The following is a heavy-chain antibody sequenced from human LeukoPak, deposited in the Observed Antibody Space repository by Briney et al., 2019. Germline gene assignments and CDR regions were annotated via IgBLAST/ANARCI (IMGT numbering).Heavy chain of an antibody. CDR2: ISDSGTTV. CDR1: GFMFSGYY. V-gene: IGHV3-11*04. D-gene: IGHD3-22*01. CDR3: ARAYYYDSSGPGDY. Sequence: GGSLRLSCAASGFMFSGYYMSWIRQAPGKGLEWVAYISDSGTTVDYVDSVKGRFTISRDNAKNSLYLQMNSLRVEDSAVYYCARAYYYDSSGPGDYWGQGTLVTVSS. J-gene: IGHJ4*02.